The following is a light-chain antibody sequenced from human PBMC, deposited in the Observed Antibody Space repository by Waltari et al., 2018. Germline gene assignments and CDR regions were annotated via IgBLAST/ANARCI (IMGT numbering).Light chain of an antibody. CDR3: QQYYSSPDT. V-gene: IGKV4-1*01. J-gene: IGKJ3*01. CDR1: QSVFYSGNNRNY. Sequence: DIVMTQSPDSLAVSLGERATINCKSSQSVFYSGNNRNYLAWYQQKPGQPPKLLIYWASTRESGVPDRFSGSGSGTDFILTISSLQAEDVAVYYCQQYYSSPDTFGPGTKVDIK. CDR2: WAS.